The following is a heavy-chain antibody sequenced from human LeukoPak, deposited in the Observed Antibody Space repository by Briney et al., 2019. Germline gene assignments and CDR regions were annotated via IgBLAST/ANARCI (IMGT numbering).Heavy chain of an antibody. Sequence: GGSLRLSCAASGFTFSTYSMHWVSQAPGKGLEWLSYISSSGTTIYYLDSVRGRFTISRDNDKHSVYLQMTSLRAEDTAVYYCAKDPNRYDSSIYYCAYWGQGTLVTVSS. CDR1: GFTFSTYS. CDR3: AKDPNRYDSSIYYCAY. V-gene: IGHV3-48*01. CDR2: ISSSGTTI. J-gene: IGHJ4*02. D-gene: IGHD3-22*01.